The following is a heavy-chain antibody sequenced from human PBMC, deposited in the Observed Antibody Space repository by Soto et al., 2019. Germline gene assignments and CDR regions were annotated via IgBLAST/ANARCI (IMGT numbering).Heavy chain of an antibody. CDR1: GYTFTSYD. CDR2: INPTSEYT. D-gene: IGHD3-10*01. CDR3: ARQVHPGDSSD. J-gene: IGHJ4*02. V-gene: IGHV1-8*01. Sequence: QAQLVQSGAEVKKPGASVKVSCKASGYTFTSYDINWVRQAPGQGLEWVGWINPTSEYTAHAQKFQGRVTLTREISTATAYMELSSLTSEDPAVYFCARQVHPGDSSDWGPGTQVTVSS.